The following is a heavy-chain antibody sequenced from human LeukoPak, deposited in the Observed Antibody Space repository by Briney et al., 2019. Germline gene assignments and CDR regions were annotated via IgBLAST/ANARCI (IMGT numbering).Heavy chain of an antibody. CDR2: IYSGGST. V-gene: IGHV3-53*01. Sequence: GSLRLSCAASGFTVSNNYMSWVRQAPGKGLEWVSVIYSGGSTYYADSVKGRFTISRDNSKNTLYLQMNSLRAEDTAVYYCARAPSKYDFWSGYHYYYMDVWGKGTTVTVSS. CDR1: GFTVSNNY. D-gene: IGHD3-3*01. CDR3: ARAPSKYDFWSGYHYYYMDV. J-gene: IGHJ6*03.